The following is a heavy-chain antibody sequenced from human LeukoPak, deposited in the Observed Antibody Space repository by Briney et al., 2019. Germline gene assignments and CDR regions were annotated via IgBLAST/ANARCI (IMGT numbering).Heavy chain of an antibody. CDR2: ISGSGGST. J-gene: IGHJ4*02. V-gene: IGHV3-23*01. Sequence: PGGSLRLSCAASGLTFSNYAMNWVRQAPGKGLEWVSTISGSGGSTYYADSVKGRFTISIDNSKNTLYLQMNSLRADDTAVYYCARDLELSAVYYFDSWGQGTLVIVPS. D-gene: IGHD3-3*01. CDR3: ARDLELSAVYYFDS. CDR1: GLTFSNYA.